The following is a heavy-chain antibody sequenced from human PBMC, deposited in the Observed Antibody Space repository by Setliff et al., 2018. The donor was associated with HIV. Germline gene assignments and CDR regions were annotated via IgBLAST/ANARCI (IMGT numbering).Heavy chain of an antibody. CDR2: INHSGST. CDR1: GGSFSGYY. CDR3: ARASAFRDGWYLTHGAFDI. D-gene: IGHD6-19*01. V-gene: IGHV4-34*01. Sequence: SETLSLTCAVYGGSFSGYYWSWIRQPPGKGLEWIGEINHSGSTYYQPSLKSRVTISLDTSKNQFSLKLNSVTAADTAVYDCARASAFRDGWYLTHGAFDIWGQGTMVTVSS. J-gene: IGHJ3*02.